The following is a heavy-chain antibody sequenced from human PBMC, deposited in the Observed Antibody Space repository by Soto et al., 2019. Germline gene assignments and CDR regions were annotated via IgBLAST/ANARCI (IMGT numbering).Heavy chain of an antibody. J-gene: IGHJ6*02. CDR3: ARLVGARRVMDV. D-gene: IGHD1-26*01. CDR1: GGSISSYY. CDR2: IYYSGST. V-gene: IGHV4-59*01. Sequence: SETLSLTCTVSGGSISSYYWSWIRQPPGKGLEWIGYIYYSGSTNYNPSLKSRVTISVDTSKNQFSLKLSSVTAADTAVYYCARLVGARRVMDVWGQGTTVTVSS.